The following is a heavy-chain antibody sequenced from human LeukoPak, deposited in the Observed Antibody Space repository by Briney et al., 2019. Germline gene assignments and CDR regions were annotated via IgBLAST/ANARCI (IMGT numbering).Heavy chain of an antibody. CDR1: GYTFTGYY. V-gene: IGHV1-2*02. D-gene: IGHD6-13*01. J-gene: IGHJ4*02. CDR3: ARDLFLAATEREGDDY. Sequence: ASVKVSCKASGYTFTGYYIHWVRQAPGQGLEWVGWINPNTGDTNYAQKFQGRVTLTGDTSITTAYTELSRLRSDDTAVYYCARDLFLAATEREGDDYWGQGTLVTVSS. CDR2: INPNTGDT.